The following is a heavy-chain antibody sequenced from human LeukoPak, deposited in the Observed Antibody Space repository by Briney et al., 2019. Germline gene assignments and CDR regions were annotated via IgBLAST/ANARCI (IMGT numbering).Heavy chain of an antibody. D-gene: IGHD3-3*01. CDR1: GFTFSSYA. Sequence: GGSLRLSCAASGFTFSSYAMSWVRQAPGKGLEWVSAISGSGGSTYYADSVKGRFTISRDNSKNTLYLQMNSLRAEDTAVYYCAKGTHFGVVIPLDYWGQGTLVTVSS. J-gene: IGHJ4*02. CDR2: ISGSGGST. V-gene: IGHV3-23*01. CDR3: AKGTHFGVVIPLDY.